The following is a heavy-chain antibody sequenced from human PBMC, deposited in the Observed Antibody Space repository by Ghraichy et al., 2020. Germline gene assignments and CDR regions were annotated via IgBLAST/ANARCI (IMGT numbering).Heavy chain of an antibody. J-gene: IGHJ3*02. D-gene: IGHD3-22*01. V-gene: IGHV4-59*08. CDR1: GGSISSYY. CDR2: IYYSGST. Sequence: SETLSLTCTVSGGSISSYYWSWIRQPPGKGLEWIGYIYYSGSTNYNPSLKSRVTISVDTSKNQFSLKLSSVTAADTAVYYCARNRRCWYYYDSSGYYCAFDIWGQGTMVTVSS. CDR3: ARNRRCWYYYDSSGYYCAFDI.